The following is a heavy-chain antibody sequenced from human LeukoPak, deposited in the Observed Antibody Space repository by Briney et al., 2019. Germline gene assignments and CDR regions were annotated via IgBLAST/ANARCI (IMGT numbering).Heavy chain of an antibody. J-gene: IGHJ4*02. CDR3: ARSGTARDFDY. Sequence: SSETLSLTCAVYGGSFSGYYWSWIRQPPGKGLEWIGEINHSGSTNYNPSLKSRVTISVDTSKNQFSLRLSSVTAADTAVYYCARSGTARDFDYWGQGTLVTVSS. V-gene: IGHV4-34*01. CDR1: GGSFSGYY. D-gene: IGHD2-21*02. CDR2: INHSGST.